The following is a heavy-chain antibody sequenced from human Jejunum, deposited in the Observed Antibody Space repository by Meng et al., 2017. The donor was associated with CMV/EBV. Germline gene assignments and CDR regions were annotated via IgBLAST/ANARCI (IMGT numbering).Heavy chain of an antibody. V-gene: IGHV3-9*01. D-gene: IGHD3-16*01. J-gene: IGHJ6*02. CDR2: INWNSGSI. CDR3: VKDIRGGYFYYGMDV. Sequence: FSFDDYAMYWVRQAPGKGLEWVSGINWNSGSIGYADSVKGRVTISRDNAKNSLYLQMSSLRPEDTALYYCVKDIRGGYFYYGMDVWGQGTMVTVSS. CDR1: FSFDDYA.